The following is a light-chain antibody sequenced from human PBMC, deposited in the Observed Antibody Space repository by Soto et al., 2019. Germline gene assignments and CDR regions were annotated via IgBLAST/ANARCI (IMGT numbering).Light chain of an antibody. V-gene: IGLV1-44*01. Sequence: QSVLTQPPSASGTPGQRVTISCSGSSSNIGSEAVNWYQQLPGTAPKLLIYSNNQRPSGVPDRFSGSKSGTSASLAISGLQSEDEADYYCAARDDSLNGPVFGGGTKLTVL. CDR3: AARDDSLNGPV. J-gene: IGLJ3*02. CDR2: SNN. CDR1: SSNIGSEA.